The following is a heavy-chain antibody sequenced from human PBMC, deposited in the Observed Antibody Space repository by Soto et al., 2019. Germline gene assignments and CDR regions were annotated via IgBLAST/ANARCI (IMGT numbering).Heavy chain of an antibody. V-gene: IGHV4-34*01. Sequence: TLSLTCAVYVGSFGGYYWSWIRQPPGKGLEWIGEINHSGSTNYNPSLKSRVTISVDTSKNQFSLKLSSVTAADTAVYYCARFFDSSGYYFSVWGQGTLVTVSS. CDR3: ARFFDSSGYYFSV. J-gene: IGHJ4*02. CDR2: INHSGST. CDR1: VGSFGGYY. D-gene: IGHD3-22*01.